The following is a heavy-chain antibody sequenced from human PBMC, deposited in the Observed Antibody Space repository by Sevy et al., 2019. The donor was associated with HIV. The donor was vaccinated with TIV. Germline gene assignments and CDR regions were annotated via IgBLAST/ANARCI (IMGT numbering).Heavy chain of an antibody. CDR1: GFTFSEFG. V-gene: IGHV3-33*01. J-gene: IGHJ4*02. Sequence: GGSLRLSCSASGFTFSEFGMHWVRQAPGKGLEWVAVIWYDGSNQYYADSLKGRFTISRDNSKNMLYLQMNSLRAEDTAVYYCARSLSVVAVETFDYWGQGTLVTVSS. CDR2: IWYDGSNQ. CDR3: ARSLSVVAVETFDY.